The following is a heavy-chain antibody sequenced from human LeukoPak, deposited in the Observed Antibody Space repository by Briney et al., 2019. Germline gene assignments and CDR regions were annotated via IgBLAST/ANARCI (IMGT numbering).Heavy chain of an antibody. CDR1: VYTFTHYD. CDR3: ARNGRVRRVVKDLFEY. Sequence: ASVKVSCKTSVYTFTHYDITWVRQAPGQGLEWMGRVSPYNGNTYYSQRFQDRVTITKDTSTGTAYMDLRNLRTDDTAMYYCARNGRVRRVVKDLFEYWGQGTLVAVSS. V-gene: IGHV1-18*01. D-gene: IGHD3-10*01. CDR2: VSPYNGNT. J-gene: IGHJ4*02.